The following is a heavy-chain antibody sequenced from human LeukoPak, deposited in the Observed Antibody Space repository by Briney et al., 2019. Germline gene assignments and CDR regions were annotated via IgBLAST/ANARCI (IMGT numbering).Heavy chain of an antibody. J-gene: IGHJ3*02. CDR2: TSSSDSGK. CDR3: AKDQRLGMYAFDI. D-gene: IGHD7-27*01. CDR1: GFTLSSYA. V-gene: IGHV3-23*01. Sequence: GGSLRLSCVVSGFTLSSYAMSWVRQAPGKGLEWVAATSSSDSGKYHADSVRGRFTISRDNSKNTVYLQMNSLRAEDTAVYYCAKDQRLGMYAFDIWGQGTMVTVSS.